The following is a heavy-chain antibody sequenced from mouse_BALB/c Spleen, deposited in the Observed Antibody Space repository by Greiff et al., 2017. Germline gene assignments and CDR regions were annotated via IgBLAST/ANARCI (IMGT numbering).Heavy chain of an antibody. CDR1: GYSITSGYS. J-gene: IGHJ4*01. D-gene: IGHD2-3*01. CDR3: ARKGIYDGYGLDAMDY. CDR2: IHYSGST. V-gene: IGHV3-1*02. Sequence: EVKLMESGPDLVKPSQSLSLTCTVTGYSITSGYSWHWIRQFPGNKLEWMGYIHYSGSTNYNPSLKSRISITRDTSKNQFFLQLNSVTTEDTATYYCARKGIYDGYGLDAMDYWGQGTSVTVSS.